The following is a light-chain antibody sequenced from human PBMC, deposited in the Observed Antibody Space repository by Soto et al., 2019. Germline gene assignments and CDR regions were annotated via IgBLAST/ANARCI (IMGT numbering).Light chain of an antibody. Sequence: EIVLTQSPGTLSLSPGERATISCRASQSVSSNYLAWYQQKPGQAPRLLIYGASSRATGIPDRFSGSGSGTDFTLTISRLEPEDFAVYYCQQYGGSPEFGRGTKVEIK. CDR2: GAS. CDR3: QQYGGSPE. V-gene: IGKV3-20*01. CDR1: QSVSSNY. J-gene: IGKJ1*01.